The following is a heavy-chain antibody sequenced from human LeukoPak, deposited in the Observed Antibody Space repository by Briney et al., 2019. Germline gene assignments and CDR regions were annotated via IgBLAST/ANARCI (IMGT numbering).Heavy chain of an antibody. CDR1: GFTFYNYA. Sequence: GGSLRLSCAASGFTFYNYAMHWVRQAPGKGLEWVAAISYDESVKNYADSVKGRFTISRDNAKNSLYLQMNSLRAEDTAVYYCARDLMGIAYRGAFYYWGQGTLVTVSS. J-gene: IGHJ4*02. D-gene: IGHD6-13*01. CDR2: ISYDESVK. V-gene: IGHV3-30*04. CDR3: ARDLMGIAYRGAFYY.